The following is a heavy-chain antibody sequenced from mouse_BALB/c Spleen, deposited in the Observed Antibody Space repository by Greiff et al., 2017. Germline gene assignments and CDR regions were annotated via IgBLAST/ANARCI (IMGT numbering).Heavy chain of an antibody. CDR3: AREETWFAY. J-gene: IGHJ3*01. Sequence: EVQLFESGGGLVKPGGSLKLSCAASGFTFSSYAMSWVRQSPGKGLEWVAEIRSGGSYTYYPDTVTGRYTNSRDNAKNTLYLEMSSLRSEDTAMYYCAREETWFAYWGQGTLVTVSA. CDR1: GFTFSSYA. V-gene: IGHV5-9-4*01. CDR2: IRSGGSYT.